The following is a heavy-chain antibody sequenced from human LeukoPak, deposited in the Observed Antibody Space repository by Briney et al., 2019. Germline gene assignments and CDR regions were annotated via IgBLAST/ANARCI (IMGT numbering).Heavy chain of an antibody. V-gene: IGHV4-39*07. CDR3: AIGYCSNGGCSNVPFDY. CDR2: IYHSGST. D-gene: IGHD2-8*01. Sequence: SETLSLACTFSGGSISSSSYYWGWLRQPPGKGLEWIGSIYHSGSTYYNPPLKTRVTITGDTSKNQFSLKLSSVTAADTAVYYCAIGYCSNGGCSNVPFDYWGQGTLVTVSS. CDR1: GGSISSSSYY. J-gene: IGHJ4*02.